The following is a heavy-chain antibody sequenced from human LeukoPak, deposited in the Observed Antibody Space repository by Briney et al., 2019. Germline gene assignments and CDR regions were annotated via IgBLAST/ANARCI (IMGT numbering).Heavy chain of an antibody. CDR3: ARIYGSGRYNWFDP. V-gene: IGHV4-34*01. Sequence: PSETLSLTCAVYGDSFSGYYWSWIRQPPGKGLEWIGEINHSGSTNYNPSLKGRVTISVDASKNQSSLKLSSVTAADTAVYYCARIYGSGRYNWFDPWGQGTLVTVSS. CDR2: INHSGST. D-gene: IGHD3-10*01. J-gene: IGHJ5*02. CDR1: GDSFSGYY.